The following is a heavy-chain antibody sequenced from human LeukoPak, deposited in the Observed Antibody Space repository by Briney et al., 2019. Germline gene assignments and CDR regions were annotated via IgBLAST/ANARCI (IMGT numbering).Heavy chain of an antibody. CDR1: GGSISSSSYY. D-gene: IGHD3-10*01. Sequence: PSETLSLTCTVSGGSISSSSYYWGWIRQPPGKGLEWIGSIYYSGSTYYNPSLKSRVTISVDTSKNQFSLKLSSVTAADTAVYYCARGEEYFHYWGQGTLVTVSS. CDR3: ARGEEYFHY. CDR2: IYYSGST. J-gene: IGHJ1*01. V-gene: IGHV4-39*01.